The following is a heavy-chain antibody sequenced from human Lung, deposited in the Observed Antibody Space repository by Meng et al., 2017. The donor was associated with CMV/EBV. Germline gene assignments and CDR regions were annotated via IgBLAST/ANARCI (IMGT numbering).Heavy chain of an antibody. CDR3: AKVDSGSWYRGFVDY. D-gene: IGHD6-13*01. CDR1: GFTFSNFA. Sequence: GGSLRLXYAASGFTFSNFAMSWVRQAPGKGLEWVSPITASGGSTYYADSVKGRFTISRDNSKNTLYLQMNRLRAEDTAVYYCAKVDSGSWYRGFVDYWGQGTLVTVSS. CDR2: ITASGGST. J-gene: IGHJ4*02. V-gene: IGHV3-23*01.